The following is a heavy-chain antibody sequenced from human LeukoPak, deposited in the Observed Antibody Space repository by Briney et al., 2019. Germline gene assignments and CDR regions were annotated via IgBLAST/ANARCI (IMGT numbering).Heavy chain of an antibody. Sequence: PGGSLRLSCAASGFTFSSYGMHWVRQAPGKGLEWVAVISYDGSNKYYADSVKGRFTISRENAKNSLYLQMNSLRAGDTAVYYCARRRWYYGMDVWGQGTTVTVSS. J-gene: IGHJ6*02. V-gene: IGHV3-30*03. CDR2: ISYDGSNK. D-gene: IGHD3-16*01. CDR1: GFTFSSYG. CDR3: ARRRWYYGMDV.